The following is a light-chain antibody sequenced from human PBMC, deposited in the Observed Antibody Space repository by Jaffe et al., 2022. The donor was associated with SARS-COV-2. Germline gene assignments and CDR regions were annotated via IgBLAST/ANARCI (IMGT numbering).Light chain of an antibody. CDR2: DAS. V-gene: IGKV3-20*01. J-gene: IGKJ1*01. Sequence: EIVLTQSPGTLSLSPGERAALSCRASQSVRSSYLAWYQQNPGQPPRLLIYDASRRATGIPDRFSGSGSGTDFTLTINSLEPEDFAVYYCQQYGTSPRTFGQGTKVEIK. CDR1: QSVRSSY. CDR3: QQYGTSPRT.